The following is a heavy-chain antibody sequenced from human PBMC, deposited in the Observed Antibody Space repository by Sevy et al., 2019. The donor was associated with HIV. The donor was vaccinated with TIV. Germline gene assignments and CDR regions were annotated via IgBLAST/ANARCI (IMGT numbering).Heavy chain of an antibody. V-gene: IGHV1-69*13. Sequence: ASVKVSCKASGGTFSSYAISWVRQAPGQGLEWMGGIIPIFGTANYAQKFQGRVTITADESTSTAYMELNSLRAEDTAVYYCARAVYSSGLTPFDYWGQGTLVTVSS. J-gene: IGHJ4*02. CDR3: ARAVYSSGLTPFDY. CDR2: IIPIFGTA. D-gene: IGHD6-19*01. CDR1: GGTFSSYA.